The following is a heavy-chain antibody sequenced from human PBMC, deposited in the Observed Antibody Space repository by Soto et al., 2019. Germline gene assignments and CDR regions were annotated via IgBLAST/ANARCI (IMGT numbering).Heavy chain of an antibody. V-gene: IGHV4-39*01. J-gene: IGHJ5*02. CDR3: AKRGHSTSWYWFDP. Sequence: QLQLQESGPGLLRPSDTLSLTCTVSGGSISAGSYTGGWIRRPPGKGLEWIGTVSYNGGTYFNPSLKSRVPISVGASNNQCPLKLTSVPAADTAVYYCAKRGHSTSWYWFDPWGQGTLVTVSS. CDR1: GGSISAGSYT. D-gene: IGHD2-2*01. CDR2: VSYNGGT.